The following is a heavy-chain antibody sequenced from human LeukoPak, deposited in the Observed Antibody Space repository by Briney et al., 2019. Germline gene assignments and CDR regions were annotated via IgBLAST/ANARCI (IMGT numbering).Heavy chain of an antibody. CDR2: INHSGST. CDR1: GGSFSGYY. V-gene: IGHV4-34*01. J-gene: IGHJ5*02. CDR3: ARGGSGSYYNGFDP. D-gene: IGHD3-10*01. Sequence: PSETLSLTCAVYGGSFSGYYWSWIRQPPGKGLEWIGEINHSGSTNYNPSLKSRVTISVDTSKNQSSLKLSSVTAADTAVYYCARGGSGSYYNGFDPWGQGTLVTVSS.